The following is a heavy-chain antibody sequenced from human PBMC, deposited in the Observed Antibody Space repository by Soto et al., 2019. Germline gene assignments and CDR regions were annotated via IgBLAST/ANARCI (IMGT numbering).Heavy chain of an antibody. CDR3: ASEEGVERWFDP. D-gene: IGHD3-3*01. CDR2: IIPIFGTA. Sequence: SVKVSCKASGGTFSSYAISWVRQAPGQGLEWMGGIIPIFGTANYAQKFQGRVTITADESTSTAHMELSSLRSEDTAVYYCASEEGVERWFDPWGQGTLVTVSS. J-gene: IGHJ5*02. CDR1: GGTFSSYA. V-gene: IGHV1-69*13.